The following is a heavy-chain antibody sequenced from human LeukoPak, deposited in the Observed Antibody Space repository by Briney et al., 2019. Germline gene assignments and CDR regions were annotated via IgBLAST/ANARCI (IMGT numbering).Heavy chain of an antibody. D-gene: IGHD2-21*02. CDR1: GGSINGFY. CDR2: IHYSGST. V-gene: IGHV4-59*08. CDR3: ARHARKRLTSNWDF. Sequence: SETLSLTCTVSGGSINGFYWSWIRQPPGKGLEWIGYIHYSGSTNYNPSLKSRVIISLDTSKNQFSLRLSSVTAADTAVYYCARHARKRLTSNWDFWGQGTLVTVSS. J-gene: IGHJ4*02.